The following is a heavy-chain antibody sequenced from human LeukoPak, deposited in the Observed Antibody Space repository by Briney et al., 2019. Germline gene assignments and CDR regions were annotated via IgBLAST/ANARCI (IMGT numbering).Heavy chain of an antibody. D-gene: IGHD1-26*01. CDR2: IYYSGST. J-gene: IGHJ6*02. V-gene: IGHV4-59*01. Sequence: SETLSLTCTVSGGSISSYYWSWIRQPPGKGLEWIGYIYYSGSTNYNPSLKSRVTISVDTSKNQFSLKLSSVTAADTAVYYCASWEEGPYYYYGMDVWGQGTTVTVSS. CDR3: ASWEEGPYYYYGMDV. CDR1: GGSISSYY.